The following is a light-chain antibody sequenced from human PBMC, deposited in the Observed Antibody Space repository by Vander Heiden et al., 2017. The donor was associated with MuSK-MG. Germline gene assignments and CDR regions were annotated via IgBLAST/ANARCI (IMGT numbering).Light chain of an antibody. CDR3: CSYAGSSTFWV. J-gene: IGLJ1*01. Sequence: QSALTQPASVSGSPGQSITIPCTGTSSDVGSYNLVSWYQQHPGKAPKLMIYEVNKRPSGVSNRFSGSKSGNTASLTISGLQAEDEADYYCCSYAGSSTFWVFGTGTKVTVL. V-gene: IGLV2-23*02. CDR1: SSDVGSYNL. CDR2: EVN.